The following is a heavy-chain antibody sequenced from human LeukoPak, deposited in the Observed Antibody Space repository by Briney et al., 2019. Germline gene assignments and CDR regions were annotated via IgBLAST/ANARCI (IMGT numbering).Heavy chain of an antibody. Sequence: GGSLRLSCAASGFTFSGHWMYWLRQAPGKGLAWFSLINGDGSAIGYADSMKGRFTISRDNAKNSLYLQMNSLRAEDTALYYCAKVSGYYYGSGSRYYYYGMDVWGQGTTVTVSS. D-gene: IGHD3-10*01. CDR3: AKVSGYYYGSGSRYYYYGMDV. CDR1: GFTFSGHW. V-gene: IGHV3-74*01. J-gene: IGHJ6*02. CDR2: INGDGSAI.